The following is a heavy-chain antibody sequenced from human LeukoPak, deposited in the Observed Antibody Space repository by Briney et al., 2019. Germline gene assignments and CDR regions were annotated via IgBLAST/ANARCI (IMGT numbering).Heavy chain of an antibody. CDR3: SKDPTGDYVGAFDM. J-gene: IGHJ3*02. V-gene: IGHV3-23*01. CDR2: ITGSGRTS. D-gene: IGHD4-17*01. Sequence: GGSLRLSCTASGLTFSNYATTWVRQAPGKGLEWVSSITGSGRTSYYADSVKGRFSVSRDNSQTTVFLHMNSLRADDTALYYCSKDPTGDYVGAFDMWGPGTMVTVSS. CDR1: GLTFSNYA.